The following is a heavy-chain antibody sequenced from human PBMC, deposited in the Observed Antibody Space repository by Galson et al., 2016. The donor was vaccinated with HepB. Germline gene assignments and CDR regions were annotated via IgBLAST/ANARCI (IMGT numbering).Heavy chain of an antibody. Sequence: SLRLSCAASGFTFSSFSNYGMHWVRQAPGKGLEWLALISYDGGNKYYADSVKGRFTISRDNSKNTLYLQMFSLRAEDTAVYYCAKDMGLQRGHFEHWGQGTLGTVAS. CDR1: GFTFSSFSNYG. V-gene: IGHV3-30*18. CDR2: ISYDGGNK. CDR3: AKDMGLQRGHFEH. J-gene: IGHJ1*01. D-gene: IGHD3-10*01.